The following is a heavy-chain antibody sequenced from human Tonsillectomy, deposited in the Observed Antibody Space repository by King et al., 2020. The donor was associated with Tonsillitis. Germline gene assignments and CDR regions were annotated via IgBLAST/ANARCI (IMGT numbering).Heavy chain of an antibody. CDR3: ARVGGVVMSYFDY. CDR1: GGSLSSYY. V-gene: IGHV4-59*01. Sequence: VQLQESGPGLVKPSETLSLTCTVSGGSLSSYYWSWIRQPPGKGLEWMGYIYNSRSTNYNPSLKSRVTISVDTSKNQFSLKLSSVTAADTAVYYCARVGGVVMSYFDYWGQGTLVTVSS. CDR2: IYNSRST. D-gene: IGHD3-3*01. J-gene: IGHJ4*02.